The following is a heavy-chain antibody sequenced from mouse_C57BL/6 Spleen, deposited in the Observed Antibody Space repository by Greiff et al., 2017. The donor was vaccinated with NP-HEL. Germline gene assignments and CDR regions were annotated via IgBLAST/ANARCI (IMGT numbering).Heavy chain of an antibody. D-gene: IGHD1-1*01. J-gene: IGHJ4*01. CDR1: GYTFTSYW. Sequence: VQLQESGAELAKPGASVKLSCKASGYTFTSYWMHWVKQRPGQGLEWIGYINPSSGYTKYNQKFKDKATLTADKSSSTAYMQLSSLTYEDSAVYYCARELYYGSSYVYYYAMDYWGQGTSVTVSS. CDR2: INPSSGYT. V-gene: IGHV1-7*01. CDR3: ARELYYGSSYVYYYAMDY.